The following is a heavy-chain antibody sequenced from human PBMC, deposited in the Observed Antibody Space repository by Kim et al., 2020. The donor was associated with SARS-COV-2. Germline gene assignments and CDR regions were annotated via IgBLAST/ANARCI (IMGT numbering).Heavy chain of an antibody. CDR3: TRGMYGSGSYYTYGMDV. J-gene: IGHJ6*02. CDR1: GFTFSGSA. V-gene: IGHV3-73*01. Sequence: GGSLRLSCAASGFTFSGSAMHWVRQASGKGLEWVGRIRSKANSYATAYAASVKGRFTISRDDSKNTAYLQMNSLKTEDTAVYYCTRGMYGSGSYYTYGMDVWGQGTTVTVSS. CDR2: IRSKANSYAT. D-gene: IGHD3-10*01.